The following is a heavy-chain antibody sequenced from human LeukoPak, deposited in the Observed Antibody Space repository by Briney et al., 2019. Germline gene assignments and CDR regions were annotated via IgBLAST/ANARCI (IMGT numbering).Heavy chain of an antibody. Sequence: SETLSLTCAVYGGSFSGYYCSWIRQPPGKGLEWIGEINHSGSTDYNPSLNSRVTISVDTSKNQFSLELSSVTAADTAVYYCARATYSGSHKVGYWGQRTLVTLSS. CDR1: GGSFSGYY. CDR2: INHSGST. CDR3: ARATYSGSHKVGY. J-gene: IGHJ4*02. D-gene: IGHD1-26*01. V-gene: IGHV4-34*01.